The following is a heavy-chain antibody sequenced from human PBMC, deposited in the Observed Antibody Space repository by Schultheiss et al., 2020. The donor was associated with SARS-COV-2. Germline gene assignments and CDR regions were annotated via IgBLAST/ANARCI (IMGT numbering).Heavy chain of an antibody. V-gene: IGHV3-30*03. Sequence: GESLKISCAASGFTFSNAWMSWVRQAPGKGLEWVAVISYDGSNKYYADSVKGRFTISRDNSKNTLYLQMNSLRAEDTAVYYCARGEDWLDYWGQGTLVTVSS. D-gene: IGHD3/OR15-3a*01. J-gene: IGHJ4*02. CDR1: GFTFSNAW. CDR3: ARGEDWLDY. CDR2: ISYDGSNK.